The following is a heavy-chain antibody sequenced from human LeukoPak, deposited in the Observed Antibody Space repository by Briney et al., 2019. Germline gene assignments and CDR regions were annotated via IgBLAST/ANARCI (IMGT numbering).Heavy chain of an antibody. CDR1: GLTFSSYS. Sequence: GGSLRLSCAASGLTFSSYSMNWVRQAPGKGLEWVSSISSSSSYIYYADSVKGRFTISRDNAKNSLYLQMNSLRAEDTAVYYCARDGTVDAFDIWGQGTMVTVSS. J-gene: IGHJ3*02. V-gene: IGHV3-21*01. D-gene: IGHD1-1*01. CDR3: ARDGTVDAFDI. CDR2: ISSSSSYI.